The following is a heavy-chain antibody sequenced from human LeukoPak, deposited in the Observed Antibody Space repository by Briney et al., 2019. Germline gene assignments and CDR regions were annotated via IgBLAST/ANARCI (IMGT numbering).Heavy chain of an antibody. CDR3: ARPYYYDSSGHGYYFDY. D-gene: IGHD3-22*01. V-gene: IGHV5-51*01. CDR1: GYSFTSYW. J-gene: IGHJ4*02. CDR2: IYPGDSDT. Sequence: GASLQISCKGSGYSFTSYWIGWVRQMPGKGLEWMGIIYPGDSDTRYSPSFQGQVTISADKSISTAYLQWSSLKASDTAMYYCARPYYYDSSGHGYYFDYWGQGTLVTVSS.